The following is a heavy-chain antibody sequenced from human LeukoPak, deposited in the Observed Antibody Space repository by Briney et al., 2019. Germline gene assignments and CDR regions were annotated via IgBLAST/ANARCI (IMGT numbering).Heavy chain of an antibody. CDR1: GFTFSSYS. J-gene: IGHJ4*02. CDR2: ISTTGSYI. V-gene: IGHV3-21*06. D-gene: IGHD3-22*01. Sequence: GGSLRLSCAASGFTFSSYSMNWVRQAPGKGLEWVSSISTTGSYIYYADSLKGRFTISRDNAKNSLYLQVNSLRAEDTAVYYCVRGYCSGGSCPGNHRYYYDSSGYLYHLDYWGQGTLVTVSS. CDR3: VRGYCSGGSCPGNHRYYYDSSGYLYHLDY.